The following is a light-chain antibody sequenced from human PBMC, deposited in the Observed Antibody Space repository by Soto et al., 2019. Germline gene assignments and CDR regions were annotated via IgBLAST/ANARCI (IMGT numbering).Light chain of an antibody. CDR2: SNN. J-gene: IGLJ2*01. CDR3: AAWDDSLNGVV. CDR1: SSNIGSNS. V-gene: IGLV1-44*01. Sequence: QSALTQSPSASGTPGQRVTISCSGSSSNIGSNSVNWYQQLAGTAPKLLMYSNNQRPSGVPDRFSGSKSGTSASLVISGLQSEDEADYHCAAWDDSLNGVVFGGGTKLTVL.